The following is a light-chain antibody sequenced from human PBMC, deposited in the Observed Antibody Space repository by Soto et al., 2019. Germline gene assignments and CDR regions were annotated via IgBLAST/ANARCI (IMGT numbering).Light chain of an antibody. CDR3: QQYGSSGT. CDR2: GAT. Sequence: DIVLTQSPGTLSLSPGAAATLSCRASQSISNNFLTWYQQKPGQAPRLLIYGATSRATGIPDRFSGSGSGTDFALTISRLEPEDFAVYYCQQYGSSGTFGQGTKVDIK. V-gene: IGKV3-20*01. CDR1: QSISNNF. J-gene: IGKJ1*01.